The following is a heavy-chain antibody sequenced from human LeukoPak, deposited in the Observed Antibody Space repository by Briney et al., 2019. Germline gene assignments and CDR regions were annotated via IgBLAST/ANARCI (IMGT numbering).Heavy chain of an antibody. J-gene: IGHJ4*02. CDR1: GGSISSSSYY. V-gene: IGHV4-61*02. D-gene: IGHD5-18*01. CDR2: IYTSGST. Sequence: NPSETLSLTCTVSGGSISSSSYYWGWIRQPAGKGLEWIGRIYTSGSTNYNPSLKSRVTISIDTSKNQFSLKLSSVTAADTAVYYCATLGYSSGTDYWGLGTRVTVSS. CDR3: ATLGYSSGTDY.